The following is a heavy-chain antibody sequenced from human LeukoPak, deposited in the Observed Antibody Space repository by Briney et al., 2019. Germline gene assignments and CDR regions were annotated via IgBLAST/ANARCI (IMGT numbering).Heavy chain of an antibody. CDR3: AGNEGNCSNFNCHAYMSI. D-gene: IGHD2-2*01. J-gene: IGHJ6*03. V-gene: IGHV3-21*01. CDR1: GFNFGSHS. Sequence: PGGSLRLSCAASGFNFGSHSMEWVRQAPGKGLEWVSSMDSSSTYIYYADSVKGRFTMSRDNARNSLYLQMDSLRAEDTAVYFCAGNEGNCSNFNCHAYMSIWGKGTTVTVSS. CDR2: MDSSSTYI.